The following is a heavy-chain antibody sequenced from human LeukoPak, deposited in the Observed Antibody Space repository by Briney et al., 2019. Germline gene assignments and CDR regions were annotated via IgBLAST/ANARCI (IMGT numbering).Heavy chain of an antibody. V-gene: IGHV1-2*05. CDR2: INPNSGGT. CDR3: ARVRIRQNLNWFDP. D-gene: IGHD1-14*01. CDR1: GYTFTGYY. Sequence: SVKVSCKASGYTFTGYYMHWVRQAPGQGLEWMGRINPNSGGTNYAQKFQGGVTMTRDASISTAYMELSRLRSDDTGVYYCARVRIRQNLNWFDPWGQGTLVTVSS. J-gene: IGHJ5*02.